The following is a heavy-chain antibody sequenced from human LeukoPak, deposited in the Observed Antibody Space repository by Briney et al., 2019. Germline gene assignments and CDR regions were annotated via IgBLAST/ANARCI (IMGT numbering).Heavy chain of an antibody. CDR2: MRSDGSNK. CDR3: ARILDSAWGELGY. J-gene: IGHJ4*02. Sequence: GGSLRLSCAASGFPFSSYGMHWVRQAPGKGLHRMAFMRSDGSNKYYADSVKGRFTISRDNSKNTLYLQMNSLRAEDTAVYYCARILDSAWGELGYWGQGTLVTVSS. D-gene: IGHD6-19*01. V-gene: IGHV3-30*02. CDR1: GFPFSSYG.